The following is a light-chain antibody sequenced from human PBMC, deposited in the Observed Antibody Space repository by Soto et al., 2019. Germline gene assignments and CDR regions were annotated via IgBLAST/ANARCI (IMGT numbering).Light chain of an antibody. J-gene: IGKJ1*01. CDR3: QQSYSSPRT. CDR2: AAF. Sequence: DIQMTQSPSSLSASVGDRVSIACRAGHSISTYLNWYQQKPGKAPNLLIYAAFNLQSGVPSRFSGSGSGTDFTLTISNLQPEDFATYYCQQSYSSPRTFGQGTKVEIK. V-gene: IGKV1-39*01. CDR1: HSISTY.